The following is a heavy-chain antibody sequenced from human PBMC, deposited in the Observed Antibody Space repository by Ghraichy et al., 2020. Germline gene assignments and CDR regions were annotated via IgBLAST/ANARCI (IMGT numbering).Heavy chain of an antibody. CDR3: ARETTSGAVAGYGMDV. CDR2: IYTSGST. Sequence: SETLSLTCTVSGGSISSGSYYWSWIRQPAGKGLEWIGRIYTSGSTNYNPSLKSRVTISVDTSKNQFSLKLSSVTAADTAVYYCARETTSGAVAGYGMDVWGQGTTVTVSS. J-gene: IGHJ6*02. V-gene: IGHV4-61*02. D-gene: IGHD6-19*01. CDR1: GGSISSGSYY.